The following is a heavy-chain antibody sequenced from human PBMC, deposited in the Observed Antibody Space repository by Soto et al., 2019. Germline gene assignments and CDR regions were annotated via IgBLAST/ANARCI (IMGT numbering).Heavy chain of an antibody. CDR3: ARDRDSYGCHHY. D-gene: IGHD5-18*01. Sequence: QVQLQESGPGLVKPSQTLSVTCTVSGGSISSGGSYWSWIRQHPGKGLEWIGYIYYSGTTYYNPSLKSRVSISIDTSKKQFSLKLSSVTAADTAVYYCARDRDSYGCHHYWRQGTLVTVSP. CDR1: GGSISSGGSY. CDR2: IYYSGTT. V-gene: IGHV4-31*03. J-gene: IGHJ4*02.